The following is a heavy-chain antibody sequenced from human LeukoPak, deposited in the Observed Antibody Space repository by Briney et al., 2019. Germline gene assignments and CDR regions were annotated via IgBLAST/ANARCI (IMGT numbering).Heavy chain of an antibody. D-gene: IGHD5-18*01. V-gene: IGHV3-30*18. J-gene: IGHJ4*02. CDR1: GFTFSSYG. Sequence: GRSLRLSCAASGFTFSSYGMHWVRQAPGKGLEWVAVISYDGSNKYYADSVKGRFTISRDNSKNTLYLQMNSLRAEDTAVYYCAKDRLKLWLSYWGQGTLVTVSP. CDR2: ISYDGSNK. CDR3: AKDRLKLWLSY.